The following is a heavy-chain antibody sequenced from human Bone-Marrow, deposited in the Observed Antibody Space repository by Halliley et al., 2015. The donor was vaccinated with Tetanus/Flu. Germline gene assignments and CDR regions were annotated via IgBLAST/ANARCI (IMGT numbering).Heavy chain of an antibody. Sequence: TLSLTCTVSGGSIRSTSSYWNWIRQPPGKGLEWLGHIYSTGNSHYNPSLEGRATISVDTSRKQFSLKLNSVTAADTAVYYCARACKSESESGYENYDCFDIWGQGTMVTVSS. CDR3: ARACKSESESGYENYDCFDI. D-gene: IGHD3-16*01. CDR2: IYSTGNS. J-gene: IGHJ3*02. V-gene: IGHV4-61*01. CDR1: GGSIRSTSSY.